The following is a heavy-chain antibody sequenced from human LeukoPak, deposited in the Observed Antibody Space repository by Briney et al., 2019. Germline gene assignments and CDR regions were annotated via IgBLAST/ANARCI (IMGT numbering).Heavy chain of an antibody. D-gene: IGHD2-2*01. V-gene: IGHV1-2*02. J-gene: IGHJ5*02. CDR1: GYTFTGYY. Sequence: ASVKVSCKASGYTFTGYYMHWVRQAPGQGLEWMGWINPNSGGTNYAQKFQGRVTMTRDTSISTAYMELSRLRSDDTAVYYCARSFPAGVVVPAASGGDWFDPWGQGTLVTVSS. CDR3: ARSFPAGVVVPAASGGDWFDP. CDR2: INPNSGGT.